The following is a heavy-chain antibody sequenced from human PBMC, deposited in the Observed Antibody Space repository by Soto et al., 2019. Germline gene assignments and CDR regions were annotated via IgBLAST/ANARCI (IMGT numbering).Heavy chain of an antibody. CDR3: ARYTGSYYSY. Sequence: SETLSLTCTVSGGPISGHYWSWVRQPLGKGLEWIGCIHYTGSTDYNPSLKSRVTISVDTSNNQFSLNLISVTAADTAVYYCARYTGSYYSYWGQGTLVTVSS. J-gene: IGHJ4*02. V-gene: IGHV4-59*11. CDR1: GGPISGHY. CDR2: IHYTGST. D-gene: IGHD1-26*01.